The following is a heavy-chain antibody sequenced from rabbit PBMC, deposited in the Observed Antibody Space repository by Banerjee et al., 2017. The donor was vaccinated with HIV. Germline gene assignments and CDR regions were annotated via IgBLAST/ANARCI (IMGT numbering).Heavy chain of an antibody. CDR3: ARDDIVGDGYATMGL. D-gene: IGHD6-1*01. Sequence: QSLEESGGDLVKPGASLTLTCTASGFSFSSSYYMCWVRQAPGKGLEWIACIYAGSSGSTYYASWVNGRFSISRSTSLNTLTLQMTSLTAADTATYFCARDDIVGDGYATMGLWGPGTLVTVS. CDR2: IYAGSSGST. CDR1: GFSFSSSYY. V-gene: IGHV1S40*01. J-gene: IGHJ4*01.